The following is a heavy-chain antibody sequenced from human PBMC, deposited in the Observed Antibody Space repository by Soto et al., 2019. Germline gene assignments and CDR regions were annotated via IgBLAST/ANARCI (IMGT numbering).Heavy chain of an antibody. Sequence: QVQLVQSGAEVKKPGSSEKVSCKASGGTFSSYTISWVRQAPGQGLEWMGRIIPILGIANYAQKFQGRVTITADKSTSIAYMELSSLRSEDTAVYYCARDPHCSGGSCYSRYYYYYMDVWGKGTTVTVSS. CDR1: GGTFSSYT. J-gene: IGHJ6*03. V-gene: IGHV1-69*08. CDR2: IIPILGIA. CDR3: ARDPHCSGGSCYSRYYYYYMDV. D-gene: IGHD2-15*01.